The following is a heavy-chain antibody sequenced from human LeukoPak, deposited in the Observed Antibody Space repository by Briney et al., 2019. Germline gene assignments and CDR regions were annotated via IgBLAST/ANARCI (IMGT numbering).Heavy chain of an antibody. Sequence: ASVKVSCKVSGNSLIYLSMHWVRQAPGQGLEWMGWINPNSGGTNYAQKFQGRVTMTRDTPISTAYMELSRLRSDDTAVYYCARGPYYYDSSGYNDYWGQGTLVTVSS. CDR3: ARGPYYYDSSGYNDY. D-gene: IGHD3-22*01. CDR1: GNSLIYLS. J-gene: IGHJ4*02. V-gene: IGHV1-2*02. CDR2: INPNSGGT.